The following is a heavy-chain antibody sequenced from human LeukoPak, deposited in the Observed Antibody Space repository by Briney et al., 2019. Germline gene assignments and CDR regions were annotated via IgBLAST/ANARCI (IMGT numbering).Heavy chain of an antibody. CDR2: SYYTGST. CDR3: ARLERRQEAFDI. V-gene: IGHV4-59*08. D-gene: IGHD1-1*01. Sequence: SETLSLTCTVSGGSISSYYWSWIRQPPGKGLEWIGYSYYTGSTNYNPSLKSRITMSVDTSKNQFSLKLSSVTAADTAVYYCARLERRQEAFDIWGQGTMVTVSS. J-gene: IGHJ3*02. CDR1: GGSISSYY.